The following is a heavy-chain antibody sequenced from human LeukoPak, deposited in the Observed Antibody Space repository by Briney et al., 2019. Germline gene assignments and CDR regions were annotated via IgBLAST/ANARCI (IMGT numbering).Heavy chain of an antibody. CDR3: AKGVVVVAAKYYFDY. J-gene: IGHJ4*01. D-gene: IGHD2-15*01. Sequence: GGSLRLSCAASGFIFSDYYMGWIRQAPGKGLEWISYISSTSSVKYYADSVKGRFTISRDNAKNSVYLQVNNLRAEDTAVYYCAKGVVVVAAKYYFDYWGHGTLVTVSS. CDR1: GFIFSDYY. V-gene: IGHV3-11*01. CDR2: ISSTSSVK.